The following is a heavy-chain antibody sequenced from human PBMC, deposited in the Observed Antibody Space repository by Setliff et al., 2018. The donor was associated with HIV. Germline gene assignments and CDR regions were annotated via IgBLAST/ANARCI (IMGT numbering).Heavy chain of an antibody. Sequence: SETLSLTCTVSGGSISSANYYWSWIRQPAGKGLEWIGHIYFSGSTIYNPSLKSRVTISVDTSKNQFSLKLSSVTAADTAVYYCARDAGYCGGDCYPMVLDVWGKGTTVTVSS. CDR1: GGSISSANYY. J-gene: IGHJ6*04. D-gene: IGHD2-21*01. V-gene: IGHV4-61*10. CDR2: IYFSGST. CDR3: ARDAGYCGGDCYPMVLDV.